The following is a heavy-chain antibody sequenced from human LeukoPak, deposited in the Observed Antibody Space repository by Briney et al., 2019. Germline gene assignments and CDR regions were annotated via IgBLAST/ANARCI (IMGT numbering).Heavy chain of an antibody. D-gene: IGHD3-3*01. CDR3: ARGRYYDFWSGKGWFDP. CDR1: GYTFTSYD. Sequence: GASVKVSCKASGYTFTSYDINWVRQATGQGLEWMGWMNPNSGNTGYAQKFQGRVTMTRNTSISTAYMELSSLRSEDTAVYYCARGRYYDFWSGKGWFDPWGQGTLVTVSS. CDR2: MNPNSGNT. J-gene: IGHJ5*02. V-gene: IGHV1-8*01.